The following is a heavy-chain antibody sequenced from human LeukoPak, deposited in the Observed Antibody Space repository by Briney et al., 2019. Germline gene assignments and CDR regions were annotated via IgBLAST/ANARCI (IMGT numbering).Heavy chain of an antibody. CDR3: ARPRDYGDYDAFDI. V-gene: IGHV1-2*02. J-gene: IGHJ3*02. Sequence: ASVKVSCKASGYTFTDYYMHWVRQAPGQGVEWMGWINPNSGGTNYAQKFQGRVTMTSDTSISTAYMELSRLRFDDTAVYYCARPRDYGDYDAFDIWGQGTMVTVSS. CDR2: INPNSGGT. D-gene: IGHD4-17*01. CDR1: GYTFTDYY.